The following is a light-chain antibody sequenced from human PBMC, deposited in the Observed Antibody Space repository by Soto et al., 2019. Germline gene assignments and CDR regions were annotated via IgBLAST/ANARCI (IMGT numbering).Light chain of an antibody. Sequence: QLVLTQPPSVSGAPGQRVTISCTGSSSNIGAGYYVHWYQQLPGTAPKLLIYDNSNRPSGVPDRFSGSKSGTSASLAITGLQAEDEADFYCQSYDSSLSGYVFGTGTKVTVL. CDR3: QSYDSSLSGYV. CDR2: DNS. J-gene: IGLJ1*01. CDR1: SSNIGAGYY. V-gene: IGLV1-40*01.